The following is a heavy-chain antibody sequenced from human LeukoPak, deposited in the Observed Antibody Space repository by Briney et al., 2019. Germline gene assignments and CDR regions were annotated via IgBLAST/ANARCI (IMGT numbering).Heavy chain of an antibody. CDR2: IYYSGST. CDR3: AREGRCSGGSCYSYYYYMDA. J-gene: IGHJ6*03. V-gene: IGHV4-59*01. D-gene: IGHD2-15*01. Sequence: SETLSLTCTVSDGSISSYYWSWIRQPPGKGLEWIGYIYYSGSTNYNPSLKSRVTISVDTSKNQFSLKLSSVTAADTAVYYCAREGRCSGGSCYSYYYYMDAWGKGTTVTVSS. CDR1: DGSISSYY.